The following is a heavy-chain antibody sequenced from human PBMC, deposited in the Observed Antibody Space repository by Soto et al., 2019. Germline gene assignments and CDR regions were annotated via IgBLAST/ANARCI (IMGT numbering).Heavy chain of an antibody. Sequence: GGSLRLSCAASGFTFSSYAMHWVRQAPGKGLEWVAVISYDGSNKYYADSVKGRFTISRDNSKNTLYLQMNSLRAEDTAVYYCARVTPGYCTNGVCFNGFDYWGQGTLVTVSS. V-gene: IGHV3-30-3*01. CDR1: GFTFSSYA. CDR3: ARVTPGYCTNGVCFNGFDY. CDR2: ISYDGSNK. D-gene: IGHD2-8*01. J-gene: IGHJ4*02.